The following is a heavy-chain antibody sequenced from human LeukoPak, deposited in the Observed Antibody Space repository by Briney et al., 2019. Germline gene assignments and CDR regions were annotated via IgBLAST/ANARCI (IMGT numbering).Heavy chain of an antibody. CDR3: ARVGSSGYYSYYYYYMDV. D-gene: IGHD3-22*01. CDR2: INHSGST. J-gene: IGHJ6*03. V-gene: IGHV4-34*01. CDR1: GGSFSGYY. Sequence: TETLSLTCAVYGGSFSGYYWSWIRQPPGKGLEWIGEINHSGSTNYNPSLKSRVTISVDTSKNQFSLKLSSVTAADTAVYYCARVGSSGYYSYYYYYMDVWGKGTTVTVSS.